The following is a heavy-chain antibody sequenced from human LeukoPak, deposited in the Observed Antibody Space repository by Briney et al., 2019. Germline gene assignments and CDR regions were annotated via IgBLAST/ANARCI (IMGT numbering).Heavy chain of an antibody. V-gene: IGHV3-7*01. CDR2: IKQSGSEQ. Sequence: GGSLRLSCAASGFTFSHYYMSWVRQAPGKGLEWVANIKQSGSEQFYVDSVKGRFTISRDNAKNALYLQMHSLRVEDTAVYYCARESIVVVPTTMDDASDIWGQGTMVTVSS. D-gene: IGHD2-2*01. CDR1: GFTFSHYY. CDR3: ARESIVVVPTTMDDASDI. J-gene: IGHJ3*02.